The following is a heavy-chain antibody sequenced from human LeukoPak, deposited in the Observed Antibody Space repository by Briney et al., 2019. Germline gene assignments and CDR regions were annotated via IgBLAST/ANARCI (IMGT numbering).Heavy chain of an antibody. J-gene: IGHJ2*01. V-gene: IGHV3-9*01. Sequence: PGRSLRLSCAASGFTFDDYAMHWVRQAPGKGLEWVSGISWNSGSIGYADSVKGPFTISRDNAKNSLYLQMNSLRAEDTALYYCAKGWYFDLWGRGTLVTVSS. CDR1: GFTFDDYA. CDR2: ISWNSGSI. CDR3: AKGWYFDL.